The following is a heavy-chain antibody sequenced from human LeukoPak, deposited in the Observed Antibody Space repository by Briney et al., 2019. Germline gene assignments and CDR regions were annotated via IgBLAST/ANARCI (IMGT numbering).Heavy chain of an antibody. D-gene: IGHD4-17*01. Sequence: GGSLRLSCAASDFTFTSYGMSWVRQAPGKGLEWVSAISGSGSSTYYADSVKGRFTIARDNSKNTLYLRMNSLRAEDTAVYYCAKEKTTRSALGFDYWGQGTLVTVSS. V-gene: IGHV3-23*01. CDR2: ISGSGSST. CDR1: DFTFTSYG. J-gene: IGHJ4*02. CDR3: AKEKTTRSALGFDY.